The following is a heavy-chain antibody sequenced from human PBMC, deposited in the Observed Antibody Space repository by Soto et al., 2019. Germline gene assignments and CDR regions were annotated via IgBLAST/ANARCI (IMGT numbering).Heavy chain of an antibody. V-gene: IGHV3-23*01. CDR3: ANPPTRSGGRPEGGY. D-gene: IGHD2-15*01. CDR1: GFTFSSYA. CDR2: ISGSGGST. J-gene: IGHJ4*02. Sequence: QSGGSLRLSCAASGFTFSSYAMSWVRQAPGKGLEWVSAISGSGGSTYYADSVKGRFTISRDNSKNTLYLQMNSLRAEDTAVYYCANPPTRSGGRPEGGYWGQGTLVTVSS.